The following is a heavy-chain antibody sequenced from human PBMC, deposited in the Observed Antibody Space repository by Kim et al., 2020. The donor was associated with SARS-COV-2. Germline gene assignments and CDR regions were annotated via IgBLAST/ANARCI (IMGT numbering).Heavy chain of an antibody. Sequence: GGSLRLSCAASGFTFSDYDMSWIRQAPGKGLEWVSYISSSGSTIYYADSVKGRFTISRDNSKNSLYLQMNSLRAEDTAVYYCARGTSSGWIDTVDYWGQGTLVSVSS. CDR3: ARGTSSGWIDTVDY. J-gene: IGHJ4*02. CDR1: GFTFSDYD. V-gene: IGHV3-11*01. D-gene: IGHD6-19*01. CDR2: ISSSGSTI.